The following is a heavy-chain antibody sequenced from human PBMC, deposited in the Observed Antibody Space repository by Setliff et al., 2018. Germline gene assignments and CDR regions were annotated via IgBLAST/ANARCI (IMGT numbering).Heavy chain of an antibody. CDR2: IYYSGST. D-gene: IGHD3-22*01. CDR3: AGGKIRITMIVVPTGGAFDI. CDR1: GGSISSHY. J-gene: IGHJ3*02. V-gene: IGHV4-59*11. Sequence: KASETLSLTCTVSGGSISSHYWSWIRQPPGKGLEWIGYIYYSGSTNYNPSLKGRVTISVDTSKNQFSLKLSSVTAADTAVYYCAGGKIRITMIVVPTGGAFDIWGQGTMVTVSS.